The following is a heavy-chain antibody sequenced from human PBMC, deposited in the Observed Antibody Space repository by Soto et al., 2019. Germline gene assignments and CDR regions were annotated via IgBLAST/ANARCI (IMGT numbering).Heavy chain of an antibody. CDR3: ARGRAYYDSSGYHYFFDY. J-gene: IGHJ4*02. CDR1: GFTFSTYS. Sequence: GSLRLSCAASGFTFSTYSMNWVRQAPGKGLEWVSYISSTSSIIYYEDSVKGRFTSSRDNTKNSLYLQMNSLRDEDTAVYYCARGRAYYDSSGYHYFFDYWGQGTLVTVSS. V-gene: IGHV3-48*02. CDR2: ISSTSSII. D-gene: IGHD3-22*01.